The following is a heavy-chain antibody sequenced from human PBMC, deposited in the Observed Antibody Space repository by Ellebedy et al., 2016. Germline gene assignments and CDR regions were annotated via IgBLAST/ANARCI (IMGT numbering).Heavy chain of an antibody. CDR3: ARGSAAAGTFGFNP. CDR2: INHSGST. CDR1: GGSFSGYY. V-gene: IGHV4-34*01. J-gene: IGHJ5*02. D-gene: IGHD6-13*01. Sequence: SETLSLXCAVYGGSFSGYYWSWIRQPPGKGLEWIGEINHSGSTNYNPSLKSRVTISVDTSKNQFSLKLSSVTAADTAVYYCARGSAAAGTFGFNPWGQGTLVTVSS.